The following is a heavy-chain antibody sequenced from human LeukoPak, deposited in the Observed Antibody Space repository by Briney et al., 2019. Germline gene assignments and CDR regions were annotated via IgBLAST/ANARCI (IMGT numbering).Heavy chain of an antibody. CDR3: YFFGVVRDFDY. V-gene: IGHV3-23*01. CDR1: GFTFSSYA. Sequence: GGSLRLSCAASGFTFSSYAMSWVRQAPGKGLEWVSAISGSGGSTYYADSVKGRFTISRDNSKNTLYLQMNSLRAEGTAVYYCYFFGVVRDFDYWGQGTLVTVSS. CDR2: ISGSGGST. J-gene: IGHJ4*02. D-gene: IGHD3-3*01.